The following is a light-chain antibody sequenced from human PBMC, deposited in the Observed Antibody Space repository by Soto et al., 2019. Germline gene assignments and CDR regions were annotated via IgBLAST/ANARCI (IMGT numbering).Light chain of an antibody. V-gene: IGKV3-15*01. CDR3: QQYHNWPPWT. CDR1: QSINVN. J-gene: IGKJ1*01. CDR2: GAS. Sequence: EIVMTQSPATLSVSPGERATLSCWASQSINVNLAWYQQKPGQAPRLLVYGASTRATGIPARFGGSGSGTEFTLTISGLQSEDFAVYYCQQYHNWPPWTFGQGTKVEIK.